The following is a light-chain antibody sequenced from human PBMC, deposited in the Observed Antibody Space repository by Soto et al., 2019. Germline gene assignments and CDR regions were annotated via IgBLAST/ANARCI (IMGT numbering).Light chain of an antibody. J-gene: IGLJ7*01. CDR1: SSDVGGYNY. Sequence: QSALTQPASVSGSPGQSITISCTGTSSDVGGYNYVSWYQQHPGKAPKLMIYDVSNRPSGVSNRFSGSKSGNTASLTISGLQAEDEADYYCSSYTSSSTRAVFGGCTQLTVL. CDR3: SSYTSSSTRAV. CDR2: DVS. V-gene: IGLV2-14*01.